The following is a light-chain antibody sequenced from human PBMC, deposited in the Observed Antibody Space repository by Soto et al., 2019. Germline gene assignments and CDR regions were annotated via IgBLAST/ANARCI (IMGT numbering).Light chain of an antibody. CDR2: AAS. J-gene: IGKJ5*01. CDR3: QQSHSSRGIT. CDR1: QSISSY. V-gene: IGKV1-39*01. Sequence: DIQMTQSPSSLSASVGDRVTITCRASQSISSYLSWYQQKPGKAPNLLIYAASTLQSGVPSRFSGSGSGTDFTLTISSLQPEDFATYYCQQSHSSRGITFGQGTRLEMK.